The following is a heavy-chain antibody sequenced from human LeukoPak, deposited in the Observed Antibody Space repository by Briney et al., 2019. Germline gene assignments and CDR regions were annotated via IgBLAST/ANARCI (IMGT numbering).Heavy chain of an antibody. J-gene: IGHJ4*02. CDR1: GFTFSSYA. V-gene: IGHV3-30*14. Sequence: GRSLRLSCAASGFTFSSYAMHWVRQAPGKGLEWVAVISYDGSNKYYADSVKGRFTISRDNSKNTLYLQMNSLRAEDTAVYYCASNSGRDSSSWFFDYWGQGTLVTVSS. D-gene: IGHD6-13*01. CDR3: ASNSGRDSSSWFFDY. CDR2: ISYDGSNK.